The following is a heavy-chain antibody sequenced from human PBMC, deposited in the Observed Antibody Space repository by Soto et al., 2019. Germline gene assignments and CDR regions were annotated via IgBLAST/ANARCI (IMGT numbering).Heavy chain of an antibody. CDR2: FDPEDGET. D-gene: IGHD3-16*01. Sequence: ASVKVSCKVSGYTLTELSMHWVRQAPGKGLEWMGGFDPEDGETIYAQKFQGRVTMTTDTSTDTAYMELRSLRSDDTAVYYCARLITYDYAWEPWGQGTLVTVSS. J-gene: IGHJ5*02. V-gene: IGHV1-24*01. CDR1: GYTLTELS. CDR3: ARLITYDYAWEP.